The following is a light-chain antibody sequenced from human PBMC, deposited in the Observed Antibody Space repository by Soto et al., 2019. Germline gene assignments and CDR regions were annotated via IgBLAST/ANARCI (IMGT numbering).Light chain of an antibody. V-gene: IGLV2-14*01. CDR3: CSYTTSNTRQIV. Sequence: HSVLTKPASVNGAPGQSITISCTGTSSDVGGYNYVSWYQQHPGKAPKFMIYDVSNRPSGVSNRFSGSKSGNTASLTISGLQAEDEADYYCCSYTTSNTRQIVFGTGTKVTVL. CDR1: SSDVGGYNY. CDR2: DVS. J-gene: IGLJ1*01.